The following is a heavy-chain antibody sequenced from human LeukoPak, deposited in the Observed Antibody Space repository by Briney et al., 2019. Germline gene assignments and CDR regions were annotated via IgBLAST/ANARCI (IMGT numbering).Heavy chain of an antibody. J-gene: IGHJ6*03. D-gene: IGHD6-19*01. CDR1: GGSISSYY. CDR3: ARDGAVAGTYYYMDV. CDR2: IYYSGST. Sequence: SETLSLTCTVSGGSISSYYWSWIRQPPGKGLEWIGYIYYSGSTNYNPSLKSRVTISVDTSKNQFSLKLSSVTAADTAVYYCARDGAVAGTYYYMDVWGKGTTVTVSS. V-gene: IGHV4-59*01.